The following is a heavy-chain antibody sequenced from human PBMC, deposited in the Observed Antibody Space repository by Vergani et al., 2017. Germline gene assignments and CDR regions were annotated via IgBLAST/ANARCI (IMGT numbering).Heavy chain of an antibody. D-gene: IGHD6-13*01. CDR1: GYSISSGYY. V-gene: IGHV4-38-2*02. Sequence: QLQLQESGPGLVKPSETLSLTCTVSGYSISSGYYWGWIRQPPGKGLEWIGSIYHSGSTYYNPSLKSRVTISVDTSKNQFSLKLSSVTAADTAVYYCARGSSWRPVRFDPWGQGTLVTVSS. CDR2: IYHSGST. CDR3: ARGSSWRPVRFDP. J-gene: IGHJ5*02.